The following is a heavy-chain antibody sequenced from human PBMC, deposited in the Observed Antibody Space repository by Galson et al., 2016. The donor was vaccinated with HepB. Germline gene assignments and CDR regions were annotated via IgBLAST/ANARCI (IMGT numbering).Heavy chain of an antibody. D-gene: IGHD6-13*01. CDR1: DGSITNVNYY. J-gene: IGHJ3*01. CDR3: AREYSNTWRLFDD. CDR2: VYYTGTT. V-gene: IGHV4-39*02. Sequence: SETLSLTCTVSDGSITNVNYYWGWIRQPPGKGLECIGSVYYTGTTYYNLSLKSRLTMSVDTSKNEFSLRLTSVTAADTALYYCAREYSNTWRLFDDWGQGTMVTVSS.